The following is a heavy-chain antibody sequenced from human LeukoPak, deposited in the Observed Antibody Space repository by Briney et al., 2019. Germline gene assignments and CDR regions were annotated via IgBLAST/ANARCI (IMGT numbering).Heavy chain of an antibody. V-gene: IGHV3-23*01. Sequence: GGSLRLSCAASGFTFSSYSMNWVRQAPGKGLEWVSSINGSGDATKYADSVMGRFTVSRDNSKNTVSLQMNSLRAEDTAVYYCVKSDCGSDGCKLLSFWGQGTLVTASS. CDR3: VKSDCGSDGCKLLSF. CDR1: GFTFSSYS. J-gene: IGHJ4*02. CDR2: INGSGDAT. D-gene: IGHD2-21*01.